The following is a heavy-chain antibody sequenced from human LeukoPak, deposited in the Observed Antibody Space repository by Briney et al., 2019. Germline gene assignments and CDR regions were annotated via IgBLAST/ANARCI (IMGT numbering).Heavy chain of an antibody. CDR1: GYTFTSYY. CDR3: ARGGPQWLDYMDV. V-gene: IGHV1-46*01. Sequence: GASVKVSCKASGYTFTSYYMHWVRQAPGQGLEWMGIINPSGGSTSYAQKFQGRVTMTRDTSISTAYMELSRLRSDDTAVYYCARGGPQWLDYMDVWGKGTTVTVSS. CDR2: INPSGGST. D-gene: IGHD6-19*01. J-gene: IGHJ6*03.